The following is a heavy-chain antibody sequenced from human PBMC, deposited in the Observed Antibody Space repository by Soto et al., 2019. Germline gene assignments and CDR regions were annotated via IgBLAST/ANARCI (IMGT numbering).Heavy chain of an antibody. Sequence: SATRSITGTVSGGSINSYYWSWIRQPPGKGLEWIGDIYYSGNTNCNPSLKSRVTISVDTSKNQFSLKLSSVTAADTAVYYCARNTYYYDSSGYYFFDYWGQGTLVTVS. J-gene: IGHJ4*02. CDR3: ARNTYYYDSSGYYFFDY. CDR2: IYYSGNT. V-gene: IGHV4-59*01. CDR1: GGSINSYY. D-gene: IGHD3-22*01.